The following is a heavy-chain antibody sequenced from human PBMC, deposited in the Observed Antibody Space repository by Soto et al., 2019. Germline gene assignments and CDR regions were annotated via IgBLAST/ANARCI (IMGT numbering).Heavy chain of an antibody. CDR1: GFTFSSYW. CDR3: AREVATSLYYYYYYGMDV. V-gene: IGHV3-74*01. Sequence: GGSLRLSCAASGFTFSSYWMHWVRQAPGKELVWVSRINSDGSSTSYADSVKGRFTISRDNAKNTLYLQMNSLRAEDTAVYYCAREVATSLYYYYYYGMDVWGQGTTVTVSS. J-gene: IGHJ6*02. CDR2: INSDGSST. D-gene: IGHD5-12*01.